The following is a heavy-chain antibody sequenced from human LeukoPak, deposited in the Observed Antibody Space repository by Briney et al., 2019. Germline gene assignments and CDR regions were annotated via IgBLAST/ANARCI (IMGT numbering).Heavy chain of an antibody. D-gene: IGHD4-23*01. J-gene: IGHJ4*02. Sequence: GGSLRLSCAASGFTFSSYAMHWVRQAPGKGLEWVAVISYDGSNKYYADSVKGRFTISRDNSKNTLYLQMNSLRAEDTAVYYCARGYLKDYGGNSRDRGHFDYWGQGTLVTVSS. CDR2: ISYDGSNK. CDR1: GFTFSSYA. CDR3: ARGYLKDYGGNSRDRGHFDY. V-gene: IGHV3-30-3*01.